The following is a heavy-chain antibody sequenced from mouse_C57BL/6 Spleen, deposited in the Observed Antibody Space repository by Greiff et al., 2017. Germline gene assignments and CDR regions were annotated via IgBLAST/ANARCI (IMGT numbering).Heavy chain of an antibody. CDR1: GFTFSDYG. V-gene: IGHV5-17*01. CDR2: ISSGSSTI. D-gene: IGHD2-2*01. J-gene: IGHJ4*01. Sequence: EVKLVESGGGLVKPGGSLKLSCAASGFTFSDYGMHWVRQAPEKGLEWVAYISSGSSTIYYADTVKGRFTISRDNAKNTLFLQMTSLRSADTAMYYCARLGYDRGYYAMDDWGQGTSVTVSS. CDR3: ARLGYDRGYYAMDD.